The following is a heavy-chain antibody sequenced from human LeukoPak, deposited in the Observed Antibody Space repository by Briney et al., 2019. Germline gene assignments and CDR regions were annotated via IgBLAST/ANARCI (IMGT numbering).Heavy chain of an antibody. Sequence: GGSLRLSCAASGFTFGSYAMRWVRQAPGKGLEWVSAISGSGGSTNYADSVKGRFTISRDNSKNALYLQMNSLRAEDTAVYYCAKDRGSGSSFDYWGQGTLVTVSS. D-gene: IGHD1-26*01. CDR2: ISGSGGST. J-gene: IGHJ4*02. V-gene: IGHV3-23*01. CDR3: AKDRGSGSSFDY. CDR1: GFTFGSYA.